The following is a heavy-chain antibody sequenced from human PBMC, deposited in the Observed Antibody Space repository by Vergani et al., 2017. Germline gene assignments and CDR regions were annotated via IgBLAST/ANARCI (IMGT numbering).Heavy chain of an antibody. J-gene: IGHJ4*02. V-gene: IGHV3-23*01. CDR3: AKAETTVDFDY. Sequence: EVQLLESGGGLVQPGGSLRLSCAASGFTLSSYAMSWVRQAPGEGLEWVSAISGSGGSTYYADSVKGRFTISRDNSKTTLSLQMNSLRAEDTAVDYCAKAETTVDFDYWGQGTLVTVSS. D-gene: IGHD4-23*01. CDR1: GFTLSSYA. CDR2: ISGSGGST.